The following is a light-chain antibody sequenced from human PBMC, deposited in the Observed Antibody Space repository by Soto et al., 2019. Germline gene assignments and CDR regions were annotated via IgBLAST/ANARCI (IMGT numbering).Light chain of an antibody. CDR1: QSISSW. CDR3: QQYNSYPYT. CDR2: DAS. J-gene: IGKJ2*01. V-gene: IGKV1-5*01. Sequence: DIQMTQSPSTLSASVGDRVTIPCRASQSISSWLAWYQQKPGKAPKLLIYDASILESGVPSRFSGSRSGTEFTLTITSLQPDDFATYYCQQYNSYPYTFGQGTKLEIK.